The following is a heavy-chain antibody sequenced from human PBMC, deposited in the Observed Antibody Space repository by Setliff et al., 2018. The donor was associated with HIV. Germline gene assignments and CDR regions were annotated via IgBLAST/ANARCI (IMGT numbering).Heavy chain of an antibody. J-gene: IGHJ1*01. V-gene: IGHV4-4*09. D-gene: IGHD3-10*01. CDR1: GDSISSYS. CDR2: VYASGET. CDR3: ARQSVRGGYYYGSGSYYREYFQQ. Sequence: SETLSLTCTVSGDSISSYSWNWIRQPPGRGLEWIGYVYASGETNYNPSLKSRVTMSTDTSRNQFFLNLNYATAADTAVYYCARQSVRGGYYYGSGSYYREYFQQWGQGTLVTVSS.